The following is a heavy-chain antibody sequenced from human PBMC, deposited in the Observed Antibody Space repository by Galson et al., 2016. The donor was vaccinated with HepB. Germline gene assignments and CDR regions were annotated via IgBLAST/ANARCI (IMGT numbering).Heavy chain of an antibody. V-gene: IGHV3-33*01. Sequence: SLRLSCAVSGFTFSSYGMHWVRQAPGKGLEWVAVIWYDGSSKDYADSVKGRFTISRDNSKNALFLQMNSLRAEDTAVYYCARDSLTLTSEFYGMDVWGKGTIVTVSS. CDR2: IWYDGSSK. D-gene: IGHD4-11*01. CDR3: ARDSLTLTSEFYGMDV. CDR1: GFTFSSYG. J-gene: IGHJ6*04.